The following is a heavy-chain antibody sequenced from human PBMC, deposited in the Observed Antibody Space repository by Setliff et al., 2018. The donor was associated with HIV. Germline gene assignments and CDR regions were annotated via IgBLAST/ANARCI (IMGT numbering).Heavy chain of an antibody. CDR2: ISGSGGRA. D-gene: IGHD5-12*01. J-gene: IGHJ6*03. CDR3: AKDTLGGYEGYYYYYMDV. Sequence: GGSLRLSCAASGFTFTTYTMSWVRQAPGKGLEWVSAISGSGGRAYYADSVRGRFTISRDNSKNTVYLQMNSLRAEDTAVYYCAKDTLGGYEGYYYYYMDVWGKGTTVTVSS. V-gene: IGHV3-23*01. CDR1: GFTFTTYT.